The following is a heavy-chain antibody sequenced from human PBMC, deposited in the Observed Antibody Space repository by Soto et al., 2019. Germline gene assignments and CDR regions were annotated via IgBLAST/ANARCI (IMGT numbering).Heavy chain of an antibody. D-gene: IGHD4-17*01. CDR2: IWYDGSNK. J-gene: IGHJ3*02. CDR3: ARGNYGDYFYAFDI. CDR1: GFTFSSYG. V-gene: IGHV3-33*01. Sequence: GGSLRLSCAASGFTFSSYGMHWVRQAPGKGLEWVAVIWYDGSNKYYADSVKGRFTISRDNSKNTLYLQMNSLRAEDTAVYYCARGNYGDYFYAFDIWGQGTMVTVSS.